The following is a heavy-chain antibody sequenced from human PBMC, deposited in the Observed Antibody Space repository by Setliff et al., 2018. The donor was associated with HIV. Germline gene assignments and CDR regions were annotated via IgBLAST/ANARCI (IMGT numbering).Heavy chain of an antibody. CDR2: INHIGTT. D-gene: IGHD3-10*01. V-gene: IGHV4-4*02. Sequence: TLSLTCAVAGGSIRSSNWWSWVRQPPGKGLEWIGEINHIGTTNYNPSLRSRVTISVDKSNNHFSLEMSSVTAADTAVYYWAANDGDLHYYGSGSFRYFQHWGQGTPVTVSS. J-gene: IGHJ1*01. CDR1: GGSIRSSNW. CDR3: AANDGDLHYYGSGSFRYFQH.